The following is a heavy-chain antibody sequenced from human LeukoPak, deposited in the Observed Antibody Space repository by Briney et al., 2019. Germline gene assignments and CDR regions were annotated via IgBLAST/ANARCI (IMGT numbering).Heavy chain of an antibody. CDR1: GVSTTTYY. CDR3: ARDSESHYYGMDV. D-gene: IGHD3-10*01. Sequence: SETLSLTCTVSGVSTTTYYWSWIRQPPGKGLEWIGYIYNSGFTNYNPSLKSRVTMSLDTSKNQFSLKLSSVTAADMAVYFCARDSESHYYGMDVWGQGTTVTVSS. J-gene: IGHJ6*02. CDR2: IYNSGFT. V-gene: IGHV4-59*01.